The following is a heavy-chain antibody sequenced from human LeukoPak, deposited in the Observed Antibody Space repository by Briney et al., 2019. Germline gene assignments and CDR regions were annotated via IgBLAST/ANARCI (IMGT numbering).Heavy chain of an antibody. V-gene: IGHV1-8*01. CDR1: GYTFTSYD. J-gene: IGHJ6*02. CDR3: ARGALIHYYDSSGYPPNYYYGTDV. Sequence: VASVKVSCKASGYTFTSYDINWVRQATGQGLEWMGWMNPNSGNTGYAQKFQGRVTMTRNTSISTAYMELSSLRSEDTAVYYCARGALIHYYDSSGYPPNYYYGTDVWGQGTTVTVSS. CDR2: MNPNSGNT. D-gene: IGHD3-22*01.